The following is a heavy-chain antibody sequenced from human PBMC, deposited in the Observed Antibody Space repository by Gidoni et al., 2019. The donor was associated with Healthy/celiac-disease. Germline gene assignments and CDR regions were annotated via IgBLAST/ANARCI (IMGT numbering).Heavy chain of an antibody. CDR3: ASRRKGCRFDY. CDR2: INHSGST. D-gene: IGHD2-15*01. Sequence: QVQLQQWGAGLLKPSETLSLTCAVYGGSFSGYYWSWIRQPPGKGLEWIGEINHSGSTNYNPSLKSRVTISVDTSKNQFSLKLSSVTAADTAVYYCASRRKGCRFDYWGQGTLVTVSS. CDR1: GGSFSGYY. V-gene: IGHV4-34*01. J-gene: IGHJ4*02.